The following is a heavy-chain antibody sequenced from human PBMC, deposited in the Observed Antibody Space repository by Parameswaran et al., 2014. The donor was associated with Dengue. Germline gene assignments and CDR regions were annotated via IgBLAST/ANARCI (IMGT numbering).Heavy chain of an antibody. J-gene: IGHJ4*02. CDR3: AKGRKAVDY. V-gene: IGHV3-23*01. D-gene: IGHD2-15*01. Sequence: VRQAPGKGLEWVSAISGSGGSTYYADSVKGRFTISRDNSKNTLYLQMNSLRAEDTAVYYCAKGRKAVDYWGQGTLVTVSS. CDR2: ISGSGGST.